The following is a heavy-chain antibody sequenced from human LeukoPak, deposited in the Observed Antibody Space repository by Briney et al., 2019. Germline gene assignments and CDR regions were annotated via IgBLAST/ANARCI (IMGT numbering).Heavy chain of an antibody. V-gene: IGHV3-48*03. CDR3: ARDYGHRDWFDP. CDR2: INSGSTI. J-gene: IGHJ5*02. D-gene: IGHD3-10*01. CDR1: GFTFSGNE. Sequence: GGSLRLSCVASGFTFSGNEMNWVRQAPGKGLEWVAYINSGSTIYYSVSVKGRFTISRDNAKNSLYLQMNSLRAEDTAVYYCARDYGHRDWFDPWGQGTLVTVSS.